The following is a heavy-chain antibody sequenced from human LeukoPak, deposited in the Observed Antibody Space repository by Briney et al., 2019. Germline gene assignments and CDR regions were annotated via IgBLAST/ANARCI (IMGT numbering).Heavy chain of an antibody. J-gene: IGHJ5*02. CDR1: GYTFTGYN. CDR2: INPNSGGT. D-gene: IGHD4-11*01. V-gene: IGHV1-2*02. CDR3: ARDLYRDSLPVSWFDP. Sequence: ASVKVSCKASGYTFTGYNMHWVRQAPGQGLEWMGWINPNSGGTNYAQKFQGRVTMTRDTSISTAYMELSRLRSDDTAVYYCARDLYRDSLPVSWFDPWGQGTLVTVSS.